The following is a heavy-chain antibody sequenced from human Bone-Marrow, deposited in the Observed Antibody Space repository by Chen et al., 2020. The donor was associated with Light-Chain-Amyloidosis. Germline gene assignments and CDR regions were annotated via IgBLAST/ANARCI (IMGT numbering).Heavy chain of an antibody. CDR1: GYTFTSYA. CDR3: ARDPGYSSSWSPGSF. CDR2: ISTYNGNT. J-gene: IGHJ4*02. D-gene: IGHD6-13*01. V-gene: IGHV1-18*01. Sequence: VQLVQSGAEVKKPGASVKVSCKASGYTFTSYAISWVRQAPGQGLEWMGWISTYNGNTNYAQNHQGRVTMTTDTSTSTAYMELRSLRYDDTAVYYCARDPGYSSSWSPGSFWGQGTLVTVSS.